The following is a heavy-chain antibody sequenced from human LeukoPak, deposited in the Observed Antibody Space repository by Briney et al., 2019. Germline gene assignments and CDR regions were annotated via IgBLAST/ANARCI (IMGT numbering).Heavy chain of an antibody. Sequence: GASVKVSCKASGYTFTNYYMNWVRQAPGQGLEWMGIINPSGGSTSYAQKFQGRVTVTRDTSTSTVYMELSSLRSEDTAMYYCARDSLDCSGGSCYSREYFQDWGQGTLVTVSS. CDR2: INPSGGST. J-gene: IGHJ1*01. V-gene: IGHV1-46*01. D-gene: IGHD2-15*01. CDR1: GYTFTNYY. CDR3: ARDSLDCSGGSCYSREYFQD.